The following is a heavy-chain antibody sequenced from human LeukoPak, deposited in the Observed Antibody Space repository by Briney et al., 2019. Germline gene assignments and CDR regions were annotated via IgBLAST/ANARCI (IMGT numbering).Heavy chain of an antibody. CDR2: INPNSGGT. V-gene: IGHV1-2*02. Sequence: ASVKVSCKASGYTFTGYYMHWVRQAPGQGLEWMGWINPNSGGTNYAQKFQGRVAMTRDTSISTAYMELSRLRSDDTAVYYCARWGYYGSGSYRLGNDYWGQGTLVTVSS. CDR1: GYTFTGYY. CDR3: ARWGYYGSGSYRLGNDY. J-gene: IGHJ4*02. D-gene: IGHD3-10*01.